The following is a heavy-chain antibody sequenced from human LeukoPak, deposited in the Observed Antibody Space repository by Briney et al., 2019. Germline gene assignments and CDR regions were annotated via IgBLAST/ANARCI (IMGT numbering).Heavy chain of an antibody. CDR1: GGSISSDGYY. D-gene: IGHD3-10*01. V-gene: IGHV4-31*03. CDR2: IYYSGST. Sequence: SQTLSLTCTVSGGSISSDGYYWSWIRQHPGKGLEWIGYIYYSGSTYYNPSLKSRVTISVDTSKNQFSLKLSSVTAADTAVYYCARGYYYGSGSYYSFFDYWGQGTLVTVSS. CDR3: ARGYYYGSGSYYSFFDY. J-gene: IGHJ4*02.